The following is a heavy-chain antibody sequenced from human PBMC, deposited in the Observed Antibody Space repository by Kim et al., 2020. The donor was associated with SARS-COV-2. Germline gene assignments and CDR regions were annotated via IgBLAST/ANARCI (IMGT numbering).Heavy chain of an antibody. J-gene: IGHJ4*02. Sequence: KFQGRVTITADKSTSTAYMELSSLRSEDTAVYYCARTQGSGSYYNVYLGYWGQGTLVTVSS. V-gene: IGHV1-69*02. CDR3: ARTQGSGSYYNVYLGY. D-gene: IGHD3-10*01.